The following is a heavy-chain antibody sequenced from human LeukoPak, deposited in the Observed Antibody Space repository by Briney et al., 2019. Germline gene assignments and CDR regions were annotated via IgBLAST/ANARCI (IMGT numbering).Heavy chain of an antibody. V-gene: IGHV4-59*01. CDR1: GASISSDH. Sequence: PSETLSLTCIVSGASISSDHWTWIRQPPGKGLEWIGKIDSPGSTNYNPSLKSRVTISMDTSKNQVSLKLTSVTAVDTAVYYCATYRAAESGRGYWGQGTLVAV. J-gene: IGHJ4*02. CDR2: IDSPGST. D-gene: IGHD3-10*01. CDR3: ATYRAAESGRGY.